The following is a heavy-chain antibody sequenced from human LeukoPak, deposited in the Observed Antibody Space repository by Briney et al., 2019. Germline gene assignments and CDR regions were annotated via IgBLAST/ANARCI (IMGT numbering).Heavy chain of an antibody. J-gene: IGHJ3*02. CDR1: GFTFRRYA. Sequence: GGSLRLSCAASGFTFRRYAMHWVRQAPGKGLEWVAVISYDGSNKYYADSVKGRFTISRDNSKNTLYLQMNSLRAEDTAVYYCARDPYSGSYSDAFDIWGQGTMVTVSS. D-gene: IGHD1-26*01. CDR2: ISYDGSNK. V-gene: IGHV3-30-3*01. CDR3: ARDPYSGSYSDAFDI.